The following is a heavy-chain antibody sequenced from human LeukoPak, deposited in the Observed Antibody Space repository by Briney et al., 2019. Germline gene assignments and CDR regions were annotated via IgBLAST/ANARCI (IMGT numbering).Heavy chain of an antibody. CDR3: ARDKVGSTVVVPAFDY. CDR2: ISGSSSYI. V-gene: IGHV3-21*01. Sequence: GGSLRLSCAASGFTFSSYTMNWVRQAPGKGLEWVSFISGSSSYIYYADSEKGRFTISRDNAKNSLYLQMSSLRAEDTAVYYCARDKVGSTVVVPAFDYWGQGTLVTVSS. CDR1: GFTFSSYT. J-gene: IGHJ4*02. D-gene: IGHD2-2*01.